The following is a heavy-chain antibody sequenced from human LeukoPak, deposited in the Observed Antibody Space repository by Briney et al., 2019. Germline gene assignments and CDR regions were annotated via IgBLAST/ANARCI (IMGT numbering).Heavy chain of an antibody. J-gene: IGHJ3*02. Sequence: GGSLRLSCAASGFTFSSYIMHWVRQAPGRALEWVSSITSSGTYIFYADSVKGRFTISRDNAKNSLYLQMNSLRAEDTAVYYCARDGPRGAFDTWGQGTMVTVSS. CDR2: ITSSGTYI. CDR3: ARDGPRGAFDT. CDR1: GFTFSSYI. V-gene: IGHV3-21*01.